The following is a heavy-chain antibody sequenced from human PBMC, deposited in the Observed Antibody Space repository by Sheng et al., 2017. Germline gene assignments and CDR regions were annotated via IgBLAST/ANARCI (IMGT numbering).Heavy chain of an antibody. V-gene: IGHV3-48*03. CDR2: ISGSGGSI. CDR1: KFTFSSYE. J-gene: IGHJ4*02. D-gene: IGHD5-18*01. Sequence: EVQLVESGGGLVQPGGSLRLSCAASKFTFSSYEMNWVRQAPGKGLEWVSYISGSGGSIYYADSVKGRFTISRDNAKNSLYLQMSSLRSEDTALYYCARSAAGYSYRPYYFDYWGQGTLVTVSS. CDR3: ARSAAGYSYRPYYFDY.